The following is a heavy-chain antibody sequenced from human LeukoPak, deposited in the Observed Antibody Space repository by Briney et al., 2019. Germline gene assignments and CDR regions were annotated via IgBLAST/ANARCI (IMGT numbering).Heavy chain of an antibody. D-gene: IGHD1-26*01. Sequence: PSETLSLTCTVSGDSISSYYWSWIRQPPGKGLEWIGSIYYSGSTNYNPSLKSRVTISVDTSKSQFSLKLSSVTAADTAVYYCARGRVGGNYWGQGALVTASS. CDR1: GDSISSYY. CDR2: IYYSGST. J-gene: IGHJ4*02. V-gene: IGHV4-59*01. CDR3: ARGRVGGNY.